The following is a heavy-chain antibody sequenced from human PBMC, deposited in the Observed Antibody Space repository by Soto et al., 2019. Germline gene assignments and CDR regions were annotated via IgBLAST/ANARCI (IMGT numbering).Heavy chain of an antibody. J-gene: IGHJ4*02. CDR2: INHSGST. CDR3: ARVVPPLNYDDIWGSYRYTLGFDY. Sequence: PSETLSLTCAVYGGSFSGYYWSWIRQPPGKGLEWIGEINHSGSTNYNPSLKSRVTISVDTSKNQFSLKLSSVTAADTAVYYCARVVPPLNYDDIWGSYRYTLGFDYWGQGTLVTFSS. CDR1: GGSFSGYY. V-gene: IGHV4-34*01. D-gene: IGHD3-16*02.